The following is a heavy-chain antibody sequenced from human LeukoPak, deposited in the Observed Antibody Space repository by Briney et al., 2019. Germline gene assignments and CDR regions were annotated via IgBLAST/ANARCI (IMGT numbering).Heavy chain of an antibody. V-gene: IGHV1-69*05. CDR2: IIPIFGTA. Sequence: SSVKVSCKASGGTFSSYAISWVRQAPGQGLEWMGGIIPIFGTANYAQKLQGRVTMTTDTSTSTAYMELRSLRSDDTAVYYCARDYCSSTSCYVAFDPWGQGTLVTVSS. D-gene: IGHD2-2*01. CDR1: GGTFSSYA. J-gene: IGHJ5*02. CDR3: ARDYCSSTSCYVAFDP.